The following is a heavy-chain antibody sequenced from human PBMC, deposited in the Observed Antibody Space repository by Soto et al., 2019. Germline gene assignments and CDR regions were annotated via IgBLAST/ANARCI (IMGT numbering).Heavy chain of an antibody. CDR2: ISAYNGNT. J-gene: IGHJ6*02. CDR3: ARRYCSGGSCGVGYYYYGMDV. CDR1: GYTFTSYG. Sequence: ASVKVSCKASGYTFTSYGISWVRQAPGQGLEWMGWISAYNGNTNYAQKLQGRVTMTTDTSTSTAYMEQRSLRSDDTAMYYNARRYCSGGSCGVGYYYYGMDVWGQGTTVTVS. V-gene: IGHV1-18*01. D-gene: IGHD2-15*01.